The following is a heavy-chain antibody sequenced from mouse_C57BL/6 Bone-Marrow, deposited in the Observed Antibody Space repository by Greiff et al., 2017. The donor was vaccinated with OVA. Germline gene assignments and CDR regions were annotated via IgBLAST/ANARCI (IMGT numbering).Heavy chain of an antibody. CDR1: GFTITDDY. Sequence: EVQLQESGAELVRPGASVKLSCTASGFTITDDYMHWVKQRPEQGLEWIGRIDPDNGDTEYASKFQGKATITADTSSNTAYLQRSSLTSEDTAVYYCTSYGNFDYWGQGTTLTVSS. CDR2: IDPDNGDT. V-gene: IGHV14-4*01. D-gene: IGHD2-1*01. CDR3: TSYGNFDY. J-gene: IGHJ2*01.